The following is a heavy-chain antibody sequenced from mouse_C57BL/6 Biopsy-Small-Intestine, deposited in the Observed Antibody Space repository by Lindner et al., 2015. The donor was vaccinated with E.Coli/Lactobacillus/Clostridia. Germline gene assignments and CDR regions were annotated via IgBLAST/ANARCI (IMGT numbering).Heavy chain of an antibody. CDR3: AGPGDVSTGGYFNLAV. Sequence: SVKVSCKASGDTFSSYSISWVRQAPGQGLEWMGRVIPVLGISNYAQNFQGRVTVTADKSTNTAYMELNTLRSEDTAVYYCAGPGDVSTGGYFNLAVWGQGTTITVSS. CDR1: GDTFSSYS. J-gene: IGHJ2*01. CDR2: VIPVLGIS. D-gene: IGHD1-1*02. V-gene: IGHV1-74*01.